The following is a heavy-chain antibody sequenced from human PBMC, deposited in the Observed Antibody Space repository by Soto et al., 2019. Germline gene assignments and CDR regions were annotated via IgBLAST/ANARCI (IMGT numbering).Heavy chain of an antibody. J-gene: IGHJ4*02. V-gene: IGHV4-61*01. D-gene: IGHD6-13*01. CDR3: ARVSVDGSIAAAGGLKFDY. CDR2: IYYSGST. Sequence: PSETLSLTCTVSGGSVSSGSYYWSWIRQPPGKGLEWIGYIYYSGSTNYNPSLKSRVTISVDTSKNQFSLKLSSVTAADTAVYNCARVSVDGSIAAAGGLKFDYWGQGTLVTVSS. CDR1: GGSVSSGSYY.